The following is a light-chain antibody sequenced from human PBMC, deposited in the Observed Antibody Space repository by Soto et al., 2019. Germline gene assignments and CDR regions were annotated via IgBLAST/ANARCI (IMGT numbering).Light chain of an antibody. V-gene: IGKV1-33*01. CDR3: QQYDNLLLT. CDR2: DAS. J-gene: IGKJ3*01. Sequence: IQMTQSPSSLSASVGDRVTITCQASQDISNYLNWYQQKPGKAPKVLISDASNLETGVPSRFSGSGSETDFTFTISSRQSEDRATYYCQQYDNLLLTFGAGTKVDIK. CDR1: QDISNY.